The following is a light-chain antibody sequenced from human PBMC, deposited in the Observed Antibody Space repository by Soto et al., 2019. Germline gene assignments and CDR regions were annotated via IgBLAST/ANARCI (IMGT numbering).Light chain of an antibody. CDR2: KAS. CDR1: QSISSW. V-gene: IGKV1-5*03. CDR3: QQYYTYPYT. Sequence: DIQMTQSPPTLSASVGDRVTITCRASQSISSWLAWYQQKPEKAPKLLIYKASTLESGVPSRFSGSGSGTEFTLTISSLQPDDFSTFYCQQYYTYPYTFGQGTKLEIK. J-gene: IGKJ2*01.